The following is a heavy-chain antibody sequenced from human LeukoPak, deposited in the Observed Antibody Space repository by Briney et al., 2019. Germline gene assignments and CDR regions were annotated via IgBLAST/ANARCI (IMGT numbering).Heavy chain of an antibody. D-gene: IGHD5-12*01. Sequence: KPSETLSLTCIVSGGSISSYSWTWIRQPAGEGLEWIGRIYTSGTTNYEPSLKSRVTMSVDTSKNQFSLKLSSVTAADTAVYYCAGEAGGGYARAFDIWGQGTMVTVSS. CDR2: IYTSGTT. V-gene: IGHV4-4*07. CDR3: AGEAGGGYARAFDI. CDR1: GGSISSYS. J-gene: IGHJ3*02.